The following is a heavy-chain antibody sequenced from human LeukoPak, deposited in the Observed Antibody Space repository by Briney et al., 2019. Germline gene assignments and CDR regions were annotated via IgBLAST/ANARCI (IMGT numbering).Heavy chain of an antibody. CDR2: IYSGGST. Sequence: GGSLRLSCAASGFTVSSNYMSWVRQAPGKGLEWVSVIYSGGSTYYADSVKGRFTISRDNSKNTLYLQMNSLRAEDTAVYYCARALVVPAVMRYYYYGMDVWGQGTTVTVSS. D-gene: IGHD2-2*01. J-gene: IGHJ6*02. CDR3: ARALVVPAVMRYYYYGMDV. V-gene: IGHV3-66*01. CDR1: GFTVSSNY.